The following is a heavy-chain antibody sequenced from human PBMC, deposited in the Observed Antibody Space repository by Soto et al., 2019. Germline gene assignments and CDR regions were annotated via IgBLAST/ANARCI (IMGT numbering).Heavy chain of an antibody. D-gene: IGHD5-12*01. CDR1: GGSISSYY. V-gene: IGHV4-59*01. J-gene: IGHJ4*01. CDR3: ARAVSGYDGHYFDY. Sequence: SETLSLTCNVSGGSISSYYWSWIRQPPGKGLEWIGYVYYSGSTNYNPSLKSRVTISVDTFKNQFSLKLSSVTAADTAVYYCARAVSGYDGHYFDYWGQGTLVTVSS. CDR2: VYYSGST.